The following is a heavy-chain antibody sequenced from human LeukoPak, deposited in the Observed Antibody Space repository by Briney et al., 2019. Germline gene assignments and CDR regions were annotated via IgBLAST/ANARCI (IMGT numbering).Heavy chain of an antibody. D-gene: IGHD3-16*01. J-gene: IGHJ6*03. CDR3: VRGGGAGYYYYYMDG. CDR1: GYTFTSNY. Sequence: ASVKVSCEAFGYTFTSNYMHWVRQAPGQGPEWMGVISPSGGSTTYAQKFQGRITLTRGMSTSTDSLELSSLRSEDTAVYYFVRGGGAGYYYYYMDGWGKGTTVTVSS. V-gene: IGHV1-46*01. CDR2: ISPSGGST.